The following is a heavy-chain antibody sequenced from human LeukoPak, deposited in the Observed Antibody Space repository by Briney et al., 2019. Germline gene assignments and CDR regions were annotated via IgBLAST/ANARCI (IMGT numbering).Heavy chain of an antibody. CDR3: ARDEDPDPKIVPASAFDI. J-gene: IGHJ3*02. CDR1: GGTFSSYA. CDR2: IIPILGIA. Sequence: SVKVSCKASGGTFSSYAISWVRQAPGQGLEWMGRIIPILGIANYAQKFQGRVTITADKSTSTAYMELSSLRSEDTAVYYCARDEDPDPKIVPASAFDIWGQGTMVTVSS. V-gene: IGHV1-69*04. D-gene: IGHD2-2*01.